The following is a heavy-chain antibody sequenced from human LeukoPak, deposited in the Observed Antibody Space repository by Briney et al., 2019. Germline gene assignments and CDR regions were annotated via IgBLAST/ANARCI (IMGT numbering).Heavy chain of an antibody. J-gene: IGHJ6*03. V-gene: IGHV1-69*05. Sequence: GASVKVSCKASGGTFSSYAISWVRQAPGQGLEWMGRIIPIFGTANYAQKFQGRVTITTDESTSTAYMELSSLRSEDTAVYYCARGQRWLQLPRYYYYMDVWGKGTTVTVSS. CDR2: IIPIFGTA. CDR1: GGTFSSYA. D-gene: IGHD5-24*01. CDR3: ARGQRWLQLPRYYYYMDV.